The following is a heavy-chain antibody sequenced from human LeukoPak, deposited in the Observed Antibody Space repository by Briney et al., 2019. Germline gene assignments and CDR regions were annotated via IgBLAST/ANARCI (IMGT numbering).Heavy chain of an antibody. Sequence: SETLSLTCTVSGGSISSYYWSWIRQPPGKGLEWIGYIYYSGSTNYNPSLKSRVTISLDTSKNQFSLRLSSLTAADTALYYCARADCTNAVCPFDYWGQGILVTVSS. CDR1: GGSISSYY. V-gene: IGHV4-59*12. J-gene: IGHJ4*02. CDR2: IYYSGST. CDR3: ARADCTNAVCPFDY. D-gene: IGHD2-8*01.